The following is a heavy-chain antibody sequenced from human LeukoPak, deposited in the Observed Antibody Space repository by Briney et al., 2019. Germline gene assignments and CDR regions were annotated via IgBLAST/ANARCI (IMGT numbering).Heavy chain of an antibody. J-gene: IGHJ4*02. V-gene: IGHV4-39*01. Sequence: KPSETLSLTCTVSGGSISSSSYYWGWIRQPPGKGLEWIGGIYYSGSTYYNPSLKSRVTISVDTSKNQFSLKLSSVTAADTAVYYCAGRHNWNDGDYWGQGTLVTVSS. CDR3: AGRHNWNDGDY. CDR1: GGSISSSSYY. D-gene: IGHD1-1*01. CDR2: IYYSGST.